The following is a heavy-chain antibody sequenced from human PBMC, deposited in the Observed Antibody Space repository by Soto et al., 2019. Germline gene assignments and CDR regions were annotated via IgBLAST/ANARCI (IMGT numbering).Heavy chain of an antibody. V-gene: IGHV3-15*07. CDR2: IKSKTDGGTT. Sequence: GGSLRRSCAASGFTFSNAWMNWVRQAAGKGLEWVGRIKSKTDGGTTDYAAPVKGRFTISRDDSKNTLYLQMNSLRVDDTAVYFCARGDRGGFDLWGQGTMVTVSS. CDR1: GFTFSNAW. J-gene: IGHJ3*01. D-gene: IGHD3-10*01. CDR3: ARGDRGGFDL.